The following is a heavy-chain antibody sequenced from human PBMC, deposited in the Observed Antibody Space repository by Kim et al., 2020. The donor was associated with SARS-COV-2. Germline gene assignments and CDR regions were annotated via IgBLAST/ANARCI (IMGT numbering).Heavy chain of an antibody. Sequence: GGSLRLSCAASGFTFSSYEMNWVRQAPGKGLEWVSYISSSGSIIYYADSVKGRFTISRDNAKNSLYLQMNSLRAEDTAVYYCAREEKYPHSGFDPWGQGTLVTVSS. CDR3: AREEKYPHSGFDP. V-gene: IGHV3-48*03. D-gene: IGHD2-2*01. CDR2: ISSSGSII. CDR1: GFTFSSYE. J-gene: IGHJ5*02.